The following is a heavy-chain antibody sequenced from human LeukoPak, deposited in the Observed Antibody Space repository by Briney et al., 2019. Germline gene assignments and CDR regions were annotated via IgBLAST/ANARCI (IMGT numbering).Heavy chain of an antibody. D-gene: IGHD3-22*01. Sequence: ASVKVSCKASGYTFTGYYLHWVRQAPGQGLEWMGWINPNSGGTNYAQKFQGRVTMTRDTSISTAYMELSRLRSDDTAVYYCARAEDYYDSSGLHAFDIWGQGTMVTVSS. J-gene: IGHJ3*02. CDR1: GYTFTGYY. V-gene: IGHV1-2*02. CDR3: ARAEDYYDSSGLHAFDI. CDR2: INPNSGGT.